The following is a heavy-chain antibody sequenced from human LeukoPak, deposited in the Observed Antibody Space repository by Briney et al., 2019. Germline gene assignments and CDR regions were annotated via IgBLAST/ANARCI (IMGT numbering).Heavy chain of an antibody. CDR1: GGTYSSYA. Sequence: ASVKVSCKASGGTYSSYAISWVRQAPGQGLEWMGGIIPIFGTAKYAQKFQGRVTITADESTSTAYMELSSLRSEDTAVYYCATVAEIVVVPAAPASSAFDIWGQGTMVTVSS. J-gene: IGHJ3*02. D-gene: IGHD2-2*01. CDR2: IIPIFGTA. CDR3: ATVAEIVVVPAAPASSAFDI. V-gene: IGHV1-69*13.